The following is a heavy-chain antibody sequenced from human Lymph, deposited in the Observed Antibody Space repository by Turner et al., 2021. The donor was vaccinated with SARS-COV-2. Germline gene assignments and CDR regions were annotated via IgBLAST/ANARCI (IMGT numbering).Heavy chain of an antibody. D-gene: IGHD1-26*01. J-gene: IGHJ2*01. CDR1: GFTFDDYT. Sequence: EVQLVESGGVVVQPGGSLRLSCSASGFTFDDYTMHWVRQAPVKGLEWVSLISWDGGSTYYADSVKGRFTISRDNSKNSLYLQMNSLRTEDTALYYCAKDQGSGSPYWYFDLWGRGTLVTVSS. CDR2: ISWDGGST. V-gene: IGHV3-43*01. CDR3: AKDQGSGSPYWYFDL.